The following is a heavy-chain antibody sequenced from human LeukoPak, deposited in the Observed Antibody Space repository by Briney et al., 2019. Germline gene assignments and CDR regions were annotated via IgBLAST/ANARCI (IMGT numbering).Heavy chain of an antibody. V-gene: IGHV4-59*01. CDR1: GGSISSYF. CDR2: MHHSGSA. J-gene: IGHJ4*02. Sequence: SETLSLTCTVSGGSISSYFWSWVRQSPGKGLEWIGFMHHSGSANSNPSLKSRVTISMDTSKNQFPLKMSSVTAADTAVYYCARAGPTTVVTEFDYWGQGTLVTVSS. D-gene: IGHD4-23*01. CDR3: ARAGPTTVVTEFDY.